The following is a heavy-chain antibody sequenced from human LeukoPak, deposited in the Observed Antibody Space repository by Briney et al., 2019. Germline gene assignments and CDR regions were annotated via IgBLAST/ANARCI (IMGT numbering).Heavy chain of an antibody. CDR2: ISPSSSSTI. Sequence: PGGSLRLSCAASGFTFISYTMSWVRQAPGKGLEWVSCISPSSSSTIYYDDSVKGRFTISRDNAKNSLYLQMNSLRDEDTAVYYCARLGARQMLEYWGQGTLVTVSS. CDR1: GFTFISYT. V-gene: IGHV3-48*02. CDR3: ARLGARQMLEY. J-gene: IGHJ4*02. D-gene: IGHD4-17*01.